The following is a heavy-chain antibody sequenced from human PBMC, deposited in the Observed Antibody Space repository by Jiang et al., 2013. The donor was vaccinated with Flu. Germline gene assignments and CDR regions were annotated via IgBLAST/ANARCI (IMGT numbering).Heavy chain of an antibody. Sequence: SSYAISWVRQAPGQGLEWMGGIIPIFGTANYAQKFQGRVTITADESTSTAYMELSSLRSEDTAVYYCARGRPSPDLGYYYMDVWGKGTTVTVSS. D-gene: IGHD7-27*01. V-gene: IGHV1-69*01. CDR2: IIPIFGTA. CDR3: ARGRPSPDLGYYYMDV. CDR1: SSYA. J-gene: IGHJ6*03.